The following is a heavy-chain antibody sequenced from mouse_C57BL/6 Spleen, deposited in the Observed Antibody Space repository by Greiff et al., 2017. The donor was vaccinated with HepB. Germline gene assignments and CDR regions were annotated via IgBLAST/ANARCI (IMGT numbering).Heavy chain of an antibody. CDR3: ARSGVLRSYWYFDV. Sequence: EVQLQESGGGLVKPGGSLKLSCAASGFTFSDYGMHWVRQAPEKGLEWVAYISSGSSTIYYADTVKGRFTISRDNAKNTLFLQMTSLRSEDTAMYYCARSGVLRSYWYFDVWGTGTTVTVSS. V-gene: IGHV5-17*01. J-gene: IGHJ1*03. D-gene: IGHD1-1*01. CDR1: GFTFSDYG. CDR2: ISSGSSTI.